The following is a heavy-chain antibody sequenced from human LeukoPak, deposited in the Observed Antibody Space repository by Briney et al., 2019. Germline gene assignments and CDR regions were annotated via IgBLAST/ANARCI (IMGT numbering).Heavy chain of an antibody. D-gene: IGHD3-3*01. CDR1: GYTFTSYG. CDR3: ARCGVTYYDFWSGQEGHYYYMDV. J-gene: IGHJ6*03. V-gene: IGHV1-18*01. Sequence: ASVKVSCKASGYTFTSYGISWVRQAPGQGLEWMGWISAYNCNTNYAQKLQGRVTMTTDTSTSTAYMELRSLRSDDTAVYYCARCGVTYYDFWSGQEGHYYYMDVWGKGTTVTVSS. CDR2: ISAYNCNT.